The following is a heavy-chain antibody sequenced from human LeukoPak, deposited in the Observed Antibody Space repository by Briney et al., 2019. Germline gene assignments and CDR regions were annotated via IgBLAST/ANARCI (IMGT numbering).Heavy chain of an antibody. CDR2: ISSSSSYI. CDR1: GFTFSSYS. Sequence: GGSLTLSCAASGFTFSSYSMNWLRQAPGKALEWVSSISSSSSYIYYADSVKGRFTISRDTANNSLYLQRNSLRAEDTAVYYCARVIYSISSGFDYWGQGTLVTVSS. CDR3: ARVIYSISSGFDY. D-gene: IGHD6-6*01. V-gene: IGHV3-21*01. J-gene: IGHJ4*02.